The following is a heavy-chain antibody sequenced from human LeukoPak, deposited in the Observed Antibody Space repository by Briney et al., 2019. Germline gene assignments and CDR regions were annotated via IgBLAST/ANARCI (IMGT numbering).Heavy chain of an antibody. D-gene: IGHD2/OR15-2a*01. V-gene: IGHV3-21*01. J-gene: IGHJ3*02. CDR3: ARESNFADSFDI. CDR2: ISSRSSYM. Sequence: PGGSLRLSCAATGFNFGVYNMNWVRQAPGKGLEWVSSISSRSSYMDYTDSVRGRFTVSRDNAQDTLYLQMTGLRVEDTAVYYCARESNFADSFDIRGKGTMVTVSS. CDR1: GFNFGVYN.